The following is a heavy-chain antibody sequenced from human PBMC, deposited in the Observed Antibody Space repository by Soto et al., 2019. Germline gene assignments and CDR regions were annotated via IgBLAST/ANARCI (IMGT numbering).Heavy chain of an antibody. D-gene: IGHD3-9*01. Sequence: SVKVSCKASGYTLTSYALHWVRQAPGQRLVWMGWIYAGNGNTKHSQKFQGRVTITRDTSARTAYMELSSLRSEDTAVDYCARRDIRYCDCRRYDYWGQGTMVTVSS. J-gene: IGHJ4*02. CDR1: GYTLTSYA. CDR3: ARRDIRYCDCRRYDY. V-gene: IGHV1-3*01. CDR2: IYAGNGNT.